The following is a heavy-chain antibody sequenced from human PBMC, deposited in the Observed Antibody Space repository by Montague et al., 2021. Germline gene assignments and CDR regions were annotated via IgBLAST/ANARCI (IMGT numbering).Heavy chain of an antibody. V-gene: IGHV2-5*02. D-gene: IGHD5-12*01. Sequence: PALVKPTQTLTQTCTFSGFSLSTSGVGVGWIRQPPGKALEWLALIYWDDDKRYSPSLKSGLTITKDTSKNQVVLTMTNMDPVDTATYYCAHRQGGYDLWYWGQGTLVTVSS. CDR1: GFSLSTSGVG. CDR2: IYWDDDK. CDR3: AHRQGGYDLWY. J-gene: IGHJ4*02.